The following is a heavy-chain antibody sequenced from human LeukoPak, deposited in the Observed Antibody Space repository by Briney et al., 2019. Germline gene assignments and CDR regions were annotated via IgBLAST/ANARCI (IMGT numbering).Heavy chain of an antibody. CDR3: APAQLRYFDRSDYGMDV. Sequence: GGSLRLSCAASGFTFSSYWMHWVRQAPGKGLVWVSRINSDGSSTSYADSVKGRFTISRDNAKNTLYLQMNSLRAEDTAVYYCAPAQLRYFDRSDYGMDVWGQGTTVTVSS. J-gene: IGHJ6*02. D-gene: IGHD3-9*01. CDR1: GFTFSSYW. V-gene: IGHV3-74*01. CDR2: INSDGSST.